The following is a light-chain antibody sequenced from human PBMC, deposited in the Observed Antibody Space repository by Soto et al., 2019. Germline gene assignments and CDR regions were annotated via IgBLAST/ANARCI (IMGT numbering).Light chain of an antibody. CDR1: SSDVGAYNY. CDR2: EVS. Sequence: QSALTQPASVSGSPGQSITISCTGASSDVGAYNYVSWYQQHPGKAPKLMIYEVSNRPSGVSSRFSGSKSGNTASLTISGLQAEDEADYYCSSYTSNRRVFGSGTKVTVL. J-gene: IGLJ1*01. CDR3: SSYTSNRRV. V-gene: IGLV2-14*01.